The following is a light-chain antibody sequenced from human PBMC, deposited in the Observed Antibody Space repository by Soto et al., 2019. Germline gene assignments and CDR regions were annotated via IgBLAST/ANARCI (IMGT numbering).Light chain of an antibody. Sequence: DIQMTQSPSSLSASVGDRVTITCRASQSSTTFSNWYQQKPGQAPKLLIYAVSSLRDGVPSRFSGGGSGTDFTLTISSLQPEDFATYYCQQSYSTPYTFGQGTKLEIK. CDR1: QSSTTF. CDR2: AVS. CDR3: QQSYSTPYT. V-gene: IGKV1-39*01. J-gene: IGKJ2*01.